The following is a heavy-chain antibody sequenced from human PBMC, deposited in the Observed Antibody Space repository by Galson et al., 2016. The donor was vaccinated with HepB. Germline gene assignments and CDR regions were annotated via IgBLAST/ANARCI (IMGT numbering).Heavy chain of an antibody. V-gene: IGHV1-24*01. CDR1: GYTLSELS. CDR2: FDPEDGET. Sequence: SVKVSCKVSGYTLSELSIHWVRQAPGKGLEWMGGFDPEDGETMYAQKFQGRVTMTEDTSTDTAYMELSSLRSEDTAVFYCATRDGYNYYFGYWGQGTLVTVSS. CDR3: ATRDGYNYYFGY. D-gene: IGHD5-24*01. J-gene: IGHJ4*02.